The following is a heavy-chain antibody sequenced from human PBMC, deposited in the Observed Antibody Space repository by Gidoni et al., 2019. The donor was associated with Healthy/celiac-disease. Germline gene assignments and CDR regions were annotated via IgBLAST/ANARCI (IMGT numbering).Heavy chain of an antibody. CDR3: AKDHPLGWLQWGYFDY. CDR1: GFTFSSYA. Sequence: EVQLLESGGGLVQPGGSLRLSCAASGFTFSSYAMSWVRQAPGKGLEWVSASSGSGGSTYYADSVKGRFTISRDNSKNTLYLQMNSLRAEDTAVYYCAKDHPLGWLQWGYFDYWGQGTLVTVSS. D-gene: IGHD5-12*01. V-gene: IGHV3-23*01. J-gene: IGHJ4*02. CDR2: SSGSGGST.